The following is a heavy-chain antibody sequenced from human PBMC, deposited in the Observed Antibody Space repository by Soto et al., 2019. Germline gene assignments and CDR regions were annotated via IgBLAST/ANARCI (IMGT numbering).Heavy chain of an antibody. CDR1: GFTFSSYA. Sequence: GGSLRLSCAASGFTFSSYAMSWVRQAPGKGLEWVSAISGSGGSTYYADSVKGRFTISRDNSKNTLYLQMNSLRAEDTAVYYCAKGTPNNNRNGALLRYFGFDYWGQGTLVTVSS. D-gene: IGHD3-9*01. CDR3: AKGTPNNNRNGALLRYFGFDY. V-gene: IGHV3-23*01. CDR2: ISGSGGST. J-gene: IGHJ4*02.